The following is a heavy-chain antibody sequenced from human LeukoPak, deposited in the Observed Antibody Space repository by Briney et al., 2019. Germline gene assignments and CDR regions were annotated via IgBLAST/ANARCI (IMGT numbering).Heavy chain of an antibody. J-gene: IGHJ4*02. V-gene: IGHV3-23*01. CDR1: GFTFSSYA. D-gene: IGHD3-3*01. Sequence: GGSLRLSCAASGFTFSSYAMSWVRQAPGKGLECVSTISGSGGSTYSTDSVKGRFTISRDNSKNTLYLQMNSLRAEDTAVYYCAKTPTPYDFWSGFDHWGQGTLVTVSS. CDR3: AKTPTPYDFWSGFDH. CDR2: ISGSGGST.